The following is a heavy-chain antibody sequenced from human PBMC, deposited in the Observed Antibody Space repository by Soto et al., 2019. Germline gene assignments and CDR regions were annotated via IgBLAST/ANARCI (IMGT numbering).Heavy chain of an antibody. V-gene: IGHV4-59*01. D-gene: IGHD2-2*01. CDR2: IYYTGDT. CDR1: GASITSYY. J-gene: IGHJ4*02. Sequence: SETLSLSCTVSGASITSYYCSWFRQPPGRGLESLGYIYYTGDTNSNPSLKGRPTISIDTSKNQFSLKLSSVTAADTAIYYCARYARIPDYWGQGTLVTVSS. CDR3: ARYARIPDY.